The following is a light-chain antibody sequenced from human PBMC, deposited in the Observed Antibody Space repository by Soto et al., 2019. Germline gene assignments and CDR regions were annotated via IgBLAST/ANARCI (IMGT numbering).Light chain of an antibody. Sequence: EIVLTQSPATLSLSPVERATISCRASQSVNSILAWYQHKPGQAPRLLISGASSRATGIPDRFSGSGSATDFTLAISRLEPDDVALYYCQHCGQSPTTFGQGTRLEIK. J-gene: IGKJ5*01. V-gene: IGKV3-20*01. CDR1: QSVNSIL. CDR3: QHCGQSPTT. CDR2: GAS.